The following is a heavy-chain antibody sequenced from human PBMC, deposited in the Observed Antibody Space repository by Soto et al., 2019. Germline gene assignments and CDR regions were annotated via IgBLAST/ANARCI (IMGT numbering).Heavy chain of an antibody. D-gene: IGHD6-6*01. CDR1: GGSISSYY. Sequence: SETLSLTCTVSGGSISSYYWSWIRQPPGKGLEWIGYIYYSGSTNYNPSLKSRVTISVDTSKNQFSLKLSSVTAADTAVYYCARDSPYSSSSGGAYWGLVTLVTVS. CDR3: ARDSPYSSSSGGAY. J-gene: IGHJ4*02. CDR2: IYYSGST. V-gene: IGHV4-59*01.